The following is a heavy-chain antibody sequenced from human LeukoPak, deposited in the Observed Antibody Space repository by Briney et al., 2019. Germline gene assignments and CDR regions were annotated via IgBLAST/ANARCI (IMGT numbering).Heavy chain of an antibody. CDR2: IYWDDDK. V-gene: IGHV2-5*02. CDR3: ARRLIAVAQNWFDP. Sequence: SGPTLVNPTQTLTLTCTFSGFSLSTSGVGVGWIRQPPGKALEWLALIYWDDDKRYRPSLKSRLTITKDTSKNQVVLTMTNMDPVDTATYYCARRLIAVAQNWFDPWGQGTLVTVSS. CDR1: GFSLSTSGVG. J-gene: IGHJ5*02. D-gene: IGHD6-19*01.